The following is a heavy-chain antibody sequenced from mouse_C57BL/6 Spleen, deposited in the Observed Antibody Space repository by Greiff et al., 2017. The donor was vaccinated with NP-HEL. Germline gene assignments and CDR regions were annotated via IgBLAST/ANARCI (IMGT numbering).Heavy chain of an antibody. Sequence: VKLVESGAELARPGASVKLSCKASGYTFTSYGISWVKQRTGQGLEWIGEIYPRSGNTYYNEKFKGKATLTADKSSSTAYMELRSLTSEDSAVYFCAPFSGSYYYAMDYWGQGTSVTVSS. CDR2: IYPRSGNT. CDR3: APFSGSYYYAMDY. D-gene: IGHD3-2*02. J-gene: IGHJ4*01. V-gene: IGHV1-81*01. CDR1: GYTFTSYG.